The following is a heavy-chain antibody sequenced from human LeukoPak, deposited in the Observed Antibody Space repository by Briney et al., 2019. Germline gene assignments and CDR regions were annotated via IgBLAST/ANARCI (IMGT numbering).Heavy chain of an antibody. D-gene: IGHD1-26*01. Sequence: GGSLRLSCAASGFSLTHDAIHWVRQAPGKGLEWVAVVSKDTVSKLYRDSVKGRFTVSTDSSKNTVYPQMTGLRSEDTAVYYCAGDRWRGAPDYFDCWGQGTLVTVSS. CDR3: AGDRWRGAPDYFDC. CDR2: VSKDTVSK. CDR1: GFSLTHDA. V-gene: IGHV3-30*03. J-gene: IGHJ4*02.